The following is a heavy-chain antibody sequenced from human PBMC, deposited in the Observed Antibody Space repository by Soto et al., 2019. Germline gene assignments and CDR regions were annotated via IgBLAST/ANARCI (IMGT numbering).Heavy chain of an antibody. CDR3: AIDMKGGYDPEIELYY. V-gene: IGHV1-24*01. CDR2: FDPEDGET. J-gene: IGHJ4*02. CDR1: GYTLTELS. D-gene: IGHD5-12*01. Sequence: GASVKVSCKVSGYTLTELSMHWVRQAPGKGLEWMGGFDPEDGETIYAQKFQGRVTMTEDTSTDTAYMELSSLRSEDTAVYYCAIDMKGGYDPEIELYYWGQGTLVTVSS.